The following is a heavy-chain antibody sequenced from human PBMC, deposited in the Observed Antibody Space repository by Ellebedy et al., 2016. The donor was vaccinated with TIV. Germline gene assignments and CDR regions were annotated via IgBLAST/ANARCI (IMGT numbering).Heavy chain of an antibody. CDR1: GFTFSKYA. D-gene: IGHD3-22*01. Sequence: PGGSLRLSCAASGFTFSKYAMSWVRQAHGKGLEWVAAISGMGDYTYYADSVKGRFTISRDNSKNSVYLQMNSLRAEDTAVSFCAKEYQYGSSGYFSCLDYWGQGTLVTASS. CDR2: ISGMGDYT. V-gene: IGHV3-23*01. J-gene: IGHJ4*02. CDR3: AKEYQYGSSGYFSCLDY.